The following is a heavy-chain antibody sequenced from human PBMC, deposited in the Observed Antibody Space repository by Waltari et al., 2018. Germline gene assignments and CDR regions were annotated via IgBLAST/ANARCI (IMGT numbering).Heavy chain of an antibody. D-gene: IGHD3-3*01. V-gene: IGHV4-34*01. CDR3: AGKRQAPVWSVRRRHWSDP. J-gene: IGHJ5*02. Sequence: QVQLPPWGAGLLTPSETLSLTRADYGWSLRGYYWRRVRPPQGKGLEWIGEINHRERPNYNPTHKGRFTISVDTSNTQFSLKLSSLTAANTAVYYCAGKRQAPVWSVRRRHWSDPWGQGTLVTVSS. CDR2: INHRERP. CDR1: GWSLRGYY.